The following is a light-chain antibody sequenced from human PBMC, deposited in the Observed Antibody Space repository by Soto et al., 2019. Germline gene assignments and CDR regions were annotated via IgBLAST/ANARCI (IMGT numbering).Light chain of an antibody. CDR2: GAS. Sequence: EIVMTQSPATLSVSPGERVTLSCRASQSVSNNLAWYQQKPGQAPRLLIFGASTRATGLPARFIGSGSGTEYTLTISSLQSEDFALYYCQQYNDWPLTFGQGTKVDIK. J-gene: IGKJ1*01. V-gene: IGKV3-15*01. CDR3: QQYNDWPLT. CDR1: QSVSNN.